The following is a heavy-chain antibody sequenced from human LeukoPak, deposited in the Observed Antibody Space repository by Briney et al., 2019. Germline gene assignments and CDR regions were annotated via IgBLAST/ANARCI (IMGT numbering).Heavy chain of an antibody. CDR2: MNPKSGDT. V-gene: IGHV1-2*02. J-gene: IGHJ4*02. Sequence: ASVKVSCKASGYSFADYYMHWVRQAPGQGLEWMGCMNPKSGDTKSASRFQGRVTMTSDTSISTAYMEMTRLTSDDTAVYYCAKLAVPGSWGQGNLVTVSS. CDR3: AKLAVPGS. D-gene: IGHD6-19*01. CDR1: GYSFADYY.